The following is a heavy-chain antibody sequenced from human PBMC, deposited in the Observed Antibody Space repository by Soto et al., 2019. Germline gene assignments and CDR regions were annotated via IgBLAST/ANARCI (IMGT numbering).Heavy chain of an antibody. Sequence: GESLKISCKGSGYSFTSYWIGWVRQMPGKGLEWMGIIYPGDSDTRYSPPFQGQVTISADKSISTAYLQWSSLKASDTAMYYCARSVEMATTDFDYWGQGTLVTVSS. CDR1: GYSFTSYW. D-gene: IGHD5-12*01. V-gene: IGHV5-51*01. CDR3: ARSVEMATTDFDY. CDR2: IYPGDSDT. J-gene: IGHJ4*02.